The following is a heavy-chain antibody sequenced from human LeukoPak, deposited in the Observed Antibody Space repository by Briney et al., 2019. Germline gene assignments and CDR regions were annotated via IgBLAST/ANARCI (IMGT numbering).Heavy chain of an antibody. CDR3: ARDPRIVGAPAGLDY. J-gene: IGHJ4*02. Sequence: PGGSLRLSCAASGFTFNSYSMHWVRQAPGKGLEWVAVISYDGSNKYYADSVKGRFTISRDNSKNTLYLQMNSLRAEDTAVYYCARDPRIVGAPAGLDYWGQGTLVTVSS. CDR2: ISYDGSNK. D-gene: IGHD1-26*01. CDR1: GFTFNSYS. V-gene: IGHV3-30-3*01.